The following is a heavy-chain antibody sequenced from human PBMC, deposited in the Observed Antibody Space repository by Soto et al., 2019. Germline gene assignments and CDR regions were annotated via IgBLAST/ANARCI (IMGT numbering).Heavy chain of an antibody. V-gene: IGHV3-23*01. CDR1: GLTFKNYD. Sequence: EVELLESGGGLVQPGGSLRLSCVASGLTFKNYDMRWIRQAPGKGLEWVSGISGSGGVTYYADSVKGRFTISRDNSKNTLYLQMNSLRAEDTAIYDCAKNRQFRSYYESAGHYDNWGQGTLVTVSS. CDR3: AKNRQFRSYYESAGHYDN. CDR2: ISGSGGVT. D-gene: IGHD3-10*01. J-gene: IGHJ4*02.